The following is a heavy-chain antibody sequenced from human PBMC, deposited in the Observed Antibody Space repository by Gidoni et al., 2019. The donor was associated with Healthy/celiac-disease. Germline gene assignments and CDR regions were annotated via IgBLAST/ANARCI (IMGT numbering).Heavy chain of an antibody. Sequence: VQLQESGPGLVKPSETRSLTCTVSGGSISRSYWSWIRQPPGMGLEGTRYIYYSGSTTYNPSRKSRVSISVATSKSQFSLTLSSVTPADTAVYYRARDPHMYDSSGYYYLDAFDIWGQGTMVTVSS. CDR2: IYYSGST. CDR3: ARDPHMYDSSGYYYLDAFDI. CDR1: GGSISRSY. V-gene: IGHV4-59*01. J-gene: IGHJ3*02. D-gene: IGHD3-22*01.